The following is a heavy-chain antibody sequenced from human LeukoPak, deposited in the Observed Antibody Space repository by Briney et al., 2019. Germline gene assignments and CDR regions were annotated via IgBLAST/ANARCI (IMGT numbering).Heavy chain of an antibody. D-gene: IGHD6-19*01. J-gene: IGHJ4*02. CDR3: TPSIAVAGSLDY. V-gene: IGHV3-15*01. Sequence: GGSLRLSCAASGFTFSNVWMSWVRQAPGKGLEWVGRIKSKTDGGTTDYAAPVKGRFTISRDDSKNTLNLQMNSLKTEDAAVYYCTPSIAVAGSLDYWGQGTLVTVSS. CDR1: GFTFSNVW. CDR2: IKSKTDGGTT.